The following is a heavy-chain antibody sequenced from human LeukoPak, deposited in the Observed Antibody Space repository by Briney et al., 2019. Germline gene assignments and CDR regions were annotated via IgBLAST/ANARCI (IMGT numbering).Heavy chain of an antibody. V-gene: IGHV1-2*02. D-gene: IGHD6-19*01. Sequence: ASVKVSCKASGYIFTGYYIHWVRQAPGQGLEWMGWINPNSGGTNYAQRSQGRVAMTRDTSISTAYMELSRLRSDDTAVYYCAREDSSGWYGLDYWGQGTLVTVSS. CDR3: AREDSSGWYGLDY. J-gene: IGHJ4*02. CDR1: GYIFTGYY. CDR2: INPNSGGT.